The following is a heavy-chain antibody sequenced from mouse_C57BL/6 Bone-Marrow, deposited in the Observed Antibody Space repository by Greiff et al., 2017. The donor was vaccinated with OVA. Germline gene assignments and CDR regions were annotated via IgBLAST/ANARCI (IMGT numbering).Heavy chain of an antibody. CDR2: ISSGGGYT. CDR1: GFTFSSYA. V-gene: IGHV5-9-1*02. J-gene: IGHJ3*01. Sequence: DVMLVESGEGLVKPGGSLKLSCAASGFTFSSYAMSWVRQTPEKRLEWVAYISSGGGYTYYADTVKGRVTISRDNARNTLYLQMSSLKSEDTAMYYCTRDGRYDYGSSCTSFAYWGQGTLVTVSA. CDR3: TRDGRYDYGSSCTSFAY. D-gene: IGHD1-1*01.